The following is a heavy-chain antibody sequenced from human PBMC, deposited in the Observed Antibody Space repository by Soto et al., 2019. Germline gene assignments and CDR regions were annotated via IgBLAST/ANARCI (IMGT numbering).Heavy chain of an antibody. CDR1: GFTFRRYA. J-gene: IGHJ4*02. CDR3: AREGGSYYFDY. CDR2: TSRNGGST. Sequence: EVQVVESGGGLVQPGGSLRLYCAASGFTFRRYAMHWVRQAPGKGLEYVSNTSRNGGSTYYANSVKGRFTISRDNSKNTLYLQMGSLRAEDMAVYYCAREGGSYYFDYWGQGTLVTVSS. V-gene: IGHV3-64*01. D-gene: IGHD1-26*01.